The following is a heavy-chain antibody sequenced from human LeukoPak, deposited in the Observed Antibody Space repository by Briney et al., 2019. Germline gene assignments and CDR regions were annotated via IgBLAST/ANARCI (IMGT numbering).Heavy chain of an antibody. Sequence: HGESLKISCKGSGYSFTNYWIGWVRQMPGKGLEWMGIIHPGDSDIRYSPSFQGQVTISADKSISTAYLQWSSLKASDTAMYYCAGRGTGTTLAFDYWGQGTLVTVSS. J-gene: IGHJ4*02. CDR1: GYSFTNYW. V-gene: IGHV5-51*01. CDR2: IHPGDSDI. D-gene: IGHD1-1*01. CDR3: AGRGTGTTLAFDY.